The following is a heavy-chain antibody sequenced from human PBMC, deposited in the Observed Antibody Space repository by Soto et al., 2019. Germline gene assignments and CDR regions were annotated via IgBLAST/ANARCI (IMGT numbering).Heavy chain of an antibody. CDR1: GYTFTGYY. D-gene: IGHD3-3*01. CDR2: INPNSGGT. CDR3: ARDFRPFYDFWSGSYGMDV. Sequence: ASVKVSCKASGYTFTGYYMHWVRQAPGQGLEWMGWINPNSGGTNYAQKFQGWVTMTRDTSTSTAYMELSGLRSDDTAVYYCARDFRPFYDFWSGSYGMDVWGQGTTVTVSS. J-gene: IGHJ6*02. V-gene: IGHV1-2*04.